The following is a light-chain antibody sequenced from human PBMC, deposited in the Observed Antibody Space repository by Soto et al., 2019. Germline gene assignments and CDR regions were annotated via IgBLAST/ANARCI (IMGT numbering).Light chain of an antibody. CDR3: QQYKSYPGT. V-gene: IGKV1-5*01. CDR2: DAS. CDR1: QSISTW. J-gene: IGKJ2*01. Sequence: DIQMTQSPSTLSASVGDRVTITCRASQSISTWLAWYQQKPGEAPQLLIYDASSLESGVPSRFTASGSGTEFTLTISSVQPDDFATYYCQQYKSYPGTFGQGTKLEIK.